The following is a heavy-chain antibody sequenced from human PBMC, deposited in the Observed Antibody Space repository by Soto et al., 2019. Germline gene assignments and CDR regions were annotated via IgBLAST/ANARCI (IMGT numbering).Heavy chain of an antibody. V-gene: IGHV4-34*01. CDR3: ACKSVRLLEWLGKNLSFIQV. J-gene: IGHJ6*01. CDR2: INHIGTT. D-gene: IGHD3-3*01. Sequence: QVQLQQWGAGLLKPSETLSLTCAVYGGSFSGYYWSWIRQPPGKGLECIGEINHIGTTNYNPSLKCWVNTSVDLSQKQCSLELRSVTDVDTAVDYWACKSVRLLEWLGKNLSFIQVWGKGRTVSVSS. CDR1: GGSFSGYY.